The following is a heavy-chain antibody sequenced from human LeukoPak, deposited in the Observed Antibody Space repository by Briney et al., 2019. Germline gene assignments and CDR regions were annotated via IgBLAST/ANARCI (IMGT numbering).Heavy chain of an antibody. D-gene: IGHD6-13*01. CDR2: ITNSSTYI. CDR1: GVTFSNYN. Sequence: PGGSLILSCSASGVTFSNYNMNWFRQDPGEGLEWVSSITNSSTYIYYADSVKGRFTISRDNAENSLYLPMNSLRVEDTAVYYCARVAAAGTGIFVNFYYSMDIWGKGTTVTVSS. V-gene: IGHV3-21*01. J-gene: IGHJ6*03. CDR3: ARVAAAGTGIFVNFYYSMDI.